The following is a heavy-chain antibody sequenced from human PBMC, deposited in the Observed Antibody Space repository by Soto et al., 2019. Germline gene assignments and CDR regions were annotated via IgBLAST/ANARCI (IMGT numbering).Heavy chain of an antibody. J-gene: IGHJ6*01. CDR1: GFTFSSYG. CDR2: ISYDGSNK. V-gene: IGHV3-30*18. D-gene: IGHD6-25*01. CDR3: AKDRRPNYYYGMDV. Sequence: QVQLVESGGGVVQPGRSLRLSCAASGFTFSSYGMHWVRQAPGKGLEWVAVISYDGSNKYYADSVKGRFTITRDNSKNTLYQQTNSLRAEDTAVYYCAKDRRPNYYYGMDVWGQGTTVTVSS.